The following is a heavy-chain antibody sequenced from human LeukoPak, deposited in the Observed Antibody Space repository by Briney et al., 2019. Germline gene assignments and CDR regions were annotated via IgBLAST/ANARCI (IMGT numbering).Heavy chain of an antibody. J-gene: IGHJ3*02. CDR1: GYTFTSYD. CDR2: MNPNSGNT. D-gene: IGHD6-13*01. Sequence: GASVKVSCKASGYTFTSYDINWVRQATGQGLEWMGWMNPNSGNTGYAQKFQGRVTMTRNTSISTAYMELSRLRSDDTAVYYCAREVWSSAFDIWGQGTMVTVSS. V-gene: IGHV1-8*01. CDR3: AREVWSSAFDI.